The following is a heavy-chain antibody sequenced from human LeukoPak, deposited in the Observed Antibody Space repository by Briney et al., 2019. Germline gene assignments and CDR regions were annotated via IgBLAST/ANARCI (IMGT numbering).Heavy chain of an antibody. V-gene: IGHV3-53*01. CDR3: ARRNSGSYDY. CDR2: IYAGGST. J-gene: IGHJ4*02. Sequence: GGSLRLSCAVSGFTVSSSYMTWVRQAPGKGLEWVSLIYAGGSTYYADSVKGRFTISRDNSKNPLYLQMNSLRAEDTAVYYCARRNSGSYDYWGQGTLVAVSS. CDR1: GFTVSSSY. D-gene: IGHD1-26*01.